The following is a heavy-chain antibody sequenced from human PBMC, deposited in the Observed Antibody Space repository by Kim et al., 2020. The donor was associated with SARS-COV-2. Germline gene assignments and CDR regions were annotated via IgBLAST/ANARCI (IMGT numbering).Heavy chain of an antibody. CDR3: ARGDCSGGSCHIDYYYYGMDV. J-gene: IGHJ6*02. D-gene: IGHD2-15*01. Sequence: SVKVSCKASGGTFSSYAISWVRQAPGQGLEWMGGIIPIFGTANYAQKFQGRVTITADESTSTAYMELSSLRSEDTAVYYCARGDCSGGSCHIDYYYYGMDVWGQGTTVTVSS. CDR2: IIPIFGTA. V-gene: IGHV1-69*13. CDR1: GGTFSSYA.